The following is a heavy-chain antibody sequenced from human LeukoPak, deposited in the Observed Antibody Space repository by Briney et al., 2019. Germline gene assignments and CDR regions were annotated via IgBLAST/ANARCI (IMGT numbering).Heavy chain of an antibody. CDR2: INPSGGST. Sequence: ASVKVSCKASGYTFTSYGISWVRQAPGQGLEWMGIINPSGGSTSYAQKFQGRVTMTRDMSTSTVYMELSSLRSEDTAAYYCARGTWIQLWFYYYYYMDVWGKGTTVTVS. CDR3: ARGTWIQLWFYYYYYMDV. V-gene: IGHV1-46*01. J-gene: IGHJ6*03. CDR1: GYTFTSYG. D-gene: IGHD5-18*01.